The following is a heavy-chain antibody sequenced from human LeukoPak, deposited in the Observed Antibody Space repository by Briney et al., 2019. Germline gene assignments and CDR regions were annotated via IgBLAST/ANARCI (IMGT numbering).Heavy chain of an antibody. J-gene: IGHJ6*03. CDR1: GYTFTSYD. CDR2: MNPNSGNT. Sequence: VASVKVSCKASGYTFTSYDINWVRQATGQGLEWMGWMNPNSGNTGYAQKFQGRVTMTRNTSISTAYMELSSLRSEDTAVYYCARAPKCTVTICYYYMDVWGKGTTVTISS. V-gene: IGHV1-8*01. D-gene: IGHD4-17*01. CDR3: ARAPKCTVTICYYYMDV.